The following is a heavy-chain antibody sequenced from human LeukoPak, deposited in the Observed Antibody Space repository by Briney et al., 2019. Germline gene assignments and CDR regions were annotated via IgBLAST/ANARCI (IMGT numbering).Heavy chain of an antibody. CDR2: IKQDGSET. D-gene: IGHD3-10*01. CDR1: GFTFSSYW. J-gene: IGHJ3*02. V-gene: IGHV3-7*01. CDR3: ARLNYYANKGPDAFDI. Sequence: GGSLRLSCAASGFTFSSYWMTWVRQAPGKGLEWVANIKQDGSETYYVDSVKGRFTISRDNAKNSLYLQMNSLRTEDTAVYSCARLNYYANKGPDAFDIWGQGTMLTVSS.